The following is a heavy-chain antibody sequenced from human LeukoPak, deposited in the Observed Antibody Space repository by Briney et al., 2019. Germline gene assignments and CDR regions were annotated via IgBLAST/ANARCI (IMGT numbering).Heavy chain of an antibody. CDR2: IIPILGIA. CDR3: ARGVYGSGNTGVLGY. J-gene: IGHJ4*02. Sequence: SVKVSCKASGGTFSSYAISWVRQAPGQGLEWMGRIIPILGIANYAQKFQGRVTITADKSTSTAYMELSSLRSEDTAVYYCARGVYGSGNTGVLGYWGQGTLVTVSS. CDR1: GGTFSSYA. D-gene: IGHD3-10*01. V-gene: IGHV1-69*04.